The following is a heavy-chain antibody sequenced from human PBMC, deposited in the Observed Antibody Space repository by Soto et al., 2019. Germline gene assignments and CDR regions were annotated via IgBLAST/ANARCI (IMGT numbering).Heavy chain of an antibody. J-gene: IGHJ3*02. Sequence: SETLSLTCAVYGGSFSGYYWSWIRQPPGKGLEWIGEINHSGSTNYNPSLKGRVTISVDTSKNQFSLKLSSVTAADTAVYYCARVGISQGVVVPAAHDAFDIWGQGTMVTVSS. V-gene: IGHV4-34*01. D-gene: IGHD2-2*01. CDR1: GGSFSGYY. CDR3: ARVGISQGVVVPAAHDAFDI. CDR2: INHSGST.